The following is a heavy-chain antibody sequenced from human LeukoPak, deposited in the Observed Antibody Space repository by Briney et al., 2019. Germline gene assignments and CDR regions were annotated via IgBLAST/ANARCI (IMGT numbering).Heavy chain of an antibody. CDR1: GMCFSSYW. CDR2: IKPDGSDQ. J-gene: IGHJ4*02. D-gene: IGHD2-2*01. CDR3: AIPSRG. Sequence: GGSLRLSCAASGMCFSSYWVSWVRQAPGKGLEWVATIKPDGSDQYYVDSAKGRFTISRDNAKNSMYLQMNSLRDEDTAVYYCAIPSRGWGQGTLVTVSS. V-gene: IGHV3-7*02.